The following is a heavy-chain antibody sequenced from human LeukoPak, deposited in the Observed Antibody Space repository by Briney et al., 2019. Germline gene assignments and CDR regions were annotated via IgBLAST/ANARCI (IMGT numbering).Heavy chain of an antibody. Sequence: GGSLRLSCAASGFTVSSNYMNWVRQAPGKGLEWVSVIYSGGSTYYADSVKGRFTISRDNSKNTLYLQMNSLRAEDTAVYYCARVPGYDDYGDFYYFDYWGQGTLVTVSS. D-gene: IGHD4-17*01. CDR3: ARVPGYDDYGDFYYFDY. CDR2: IYSGGST. V-gene: IGHV3-53*01. J-gene: IGHJ4*02. CDR1: GFTVSSNY.